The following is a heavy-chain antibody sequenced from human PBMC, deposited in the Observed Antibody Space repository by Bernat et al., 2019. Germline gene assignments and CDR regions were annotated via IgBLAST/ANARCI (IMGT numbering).Heavy chain of an antibody. CDR2: IDPSDSYT. Sequence: EVQLVQSGAEVKKPGESLRISCKGSGYSFTSYWISWVRQMPGKGLEWMGRIDPSDSYTNYSPSFQGHVTISVDKSINTAYLQWSSLKASDTAMYYCARHIGGNRDAFDIWGQGTMVTVSS. J-gene: IGHJ3*02. CDR1: GYSFTSYW. CDR3: ARHIGGNRDAFDI. D-gene: IGHD4-23*01. V-gene: IGHV5-10-1*03.